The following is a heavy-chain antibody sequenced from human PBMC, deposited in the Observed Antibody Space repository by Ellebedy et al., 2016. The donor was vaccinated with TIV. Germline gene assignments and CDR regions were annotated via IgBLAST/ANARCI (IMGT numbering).Heavy chain of an antibody. CDR2: FYYSGSS. V-gene: IGHV4-39*07. CDR1: GDSITHSSYY. Sequence: MPSETLSLTCTVSGDSITHSSYYWAWIRQPPGKGLEWIGNFYYSGSSFYDPSLKSRVTISVDTSKMQFSLNLNSVTAADTAVYYCARDSGGYNWNEREHYMDVWGKGTTVTVSS. D-gene: IGHD1-20*01. J-gene: IGHJ6*03. CDR3: ARDSGGYNWNEREHYMDV.